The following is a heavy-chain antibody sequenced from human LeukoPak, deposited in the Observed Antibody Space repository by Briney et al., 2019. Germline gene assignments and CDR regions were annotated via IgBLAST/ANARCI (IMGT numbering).Heavy chain of an antibody. CDR2: TFYTGRT. V-gene: IGHV4-39*01. J-gene: IGHJ3*01. Sequence: SETLSLTCTVSGDSIISNIYWWDWVRLPPGKGLEWIGATFYTGRTFSSPSLKSRVTVYVDTSKNQFSLDLSSATAVDTAVYYCARRRHNFDFYDVWGQGTRVTVSS. D-gene: IGHD3/OR15-3a*01. CDR3: ARRRHNFDFYDV. CDR1: GDSIISNIYW.